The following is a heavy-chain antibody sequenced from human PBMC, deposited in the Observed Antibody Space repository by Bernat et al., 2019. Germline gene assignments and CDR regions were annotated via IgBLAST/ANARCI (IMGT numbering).Heavy chain of an antibody. D-gene: IGHD6-19*01. CDR2: IYYSGST. Sequence: QLQLQESGPGLVKPSETLSLTCTVSGGSISSSSYYWGWIRQPPGKGLEWIGSIYYSGSTYYNPSLKSRVTISVDTSKNQFSLKLSSVTAADTAVYYCARTGSSGWYRAWFQHWGQGTLVTVSS. CDR1: GGSISSSSYY. CDR3: ARTGSSGWYRAWFQH. V-gene: IGHV4-39*01. J-gene: IGHJ1*01.